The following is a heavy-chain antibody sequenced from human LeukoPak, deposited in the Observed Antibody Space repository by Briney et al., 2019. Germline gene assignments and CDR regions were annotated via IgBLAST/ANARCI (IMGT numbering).Heavy chain of an antibody. CDR1: GFTFTTFG. Sequence: TGGSLRLSCAASGFTFTTFGMSWVRQAPGKGLEWVSAISGSGGSTYYADSVKGRFTISRDNSKNTLYLQMNSLRAEDTAVYYCAKDPRPVVVVAASWFDPWGQGTLVTVSS. CDR2: ISGSGGST. V-gene: IGHV3-23*01. J-gene: IGHJ5*02. CDR3: AKDPRPVVVVAASWFDP. D-gene: IGHD2-15*01.